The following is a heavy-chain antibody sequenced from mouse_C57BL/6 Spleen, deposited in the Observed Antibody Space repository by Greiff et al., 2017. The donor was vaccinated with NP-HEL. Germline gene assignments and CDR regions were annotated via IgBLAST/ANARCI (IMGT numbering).Heavy chain of an antibody. CDR1: GFTFSDAW. Sequence: EVQLQQSGGGLVQPGGSMKLSCAASGFTFSDAWMDWVRQSPEKGLEWVAEIRNKANNHATYYAESVKGRFTISRDDSKSSVYLQMNSLRAEDTGIYYCTRRRDWYFDVWGTGTTVTVSS. CDR3: TRRRDWYFDV. J-gene: IGHJ1*03. CDR2: IRNKANNHAT. V-gene: IGHV6-6*01.